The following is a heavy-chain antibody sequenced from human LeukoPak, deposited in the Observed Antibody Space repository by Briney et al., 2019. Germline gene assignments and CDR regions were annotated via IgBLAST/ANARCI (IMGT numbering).Heavy chain of an antibody. CDR2: IDQGGSAK. CDR1: GFTFNTYW. CDR3: VRDKGGRSGAIYYDAFDV. D-gene: IGHD1-26*01. V-gene: IGHV3-7*01. Sequence: GGSLRLSCAASGFTFNTYWMIWVRQAPGKGLEWVANIDQGGSAKYYVDSLKGRFTISRDNAKNSLYLQMNSLRAEDTAVYYCVRDKGGRSGAIYYDAFDVWGQGTMVTVSS. J-gene: IGHJ3*01.